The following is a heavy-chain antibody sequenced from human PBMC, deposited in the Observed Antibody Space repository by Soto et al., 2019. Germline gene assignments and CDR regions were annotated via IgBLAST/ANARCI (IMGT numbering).Heavy chain of an antibody. D-gene: IGHD3-9*01. CDR3: ARDDILTGYDY. Sequence: QLVESGGGLVQPGGSLRLSCVASEFSFSSHWMSWVRQAPGRGLEWMANIKQDGSEKQYVDSVKGRFTISRDNAKNSLYLQMDSLRAEDTAVYYCARDDILTGYDYWGQGTLVTVSS. J-gene: IGHJ4*02. V-gene: IGHV3-7*01. CDR2: IKQDGSEK. CDR1: EFSFSSHW.